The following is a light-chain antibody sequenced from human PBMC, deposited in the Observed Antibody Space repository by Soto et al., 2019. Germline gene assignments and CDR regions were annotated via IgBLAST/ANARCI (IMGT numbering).Light chain of an antibody. CDR2: GNS. CDR1: SSNIGAGYD. J-gene: IGLJ2*01. CDR3: QSYDSSLSGPRV. Sequence: QSVLTQPPSVSGAPGQRVTISCTGSSSNIGAGYDVHWYQQLPGTAPKLLIYGNSNRPSGVPDRFSGSKSGNSASLAITGLQAEDEADYYCQSYDSSLSGPRVFGGGTKLTVL. V-gene: IGLV1-40*01.